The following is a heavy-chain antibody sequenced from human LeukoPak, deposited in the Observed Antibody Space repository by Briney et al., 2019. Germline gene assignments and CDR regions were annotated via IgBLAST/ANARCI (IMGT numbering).Heavy chain of an antibody. CDR2: ISGSGGST. V-gene: IGHV3-23*01. J-gene: IGHJ4*02. D-gene: IGHD3-22*01. CDR1: GFTFSSYA. CDR3: TLYYYDSSGFPSFDY. Sequence: GGSLRLSCAASGFTFSSYAMSWVRQAPGKGLEWVSAISGSGGSTYYADSVKGRFTISRDNAKNSLFLQMTSLRDEDTAMYFCTLYYYDSSGFPSFDYWGQGTLVTVSS.